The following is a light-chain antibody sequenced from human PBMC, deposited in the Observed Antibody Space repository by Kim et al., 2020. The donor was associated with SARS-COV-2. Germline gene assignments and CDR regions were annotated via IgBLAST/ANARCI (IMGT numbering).Light chain of an antibody. V-gene: IGKV1-39*01. Sequence: DIQMTQPPSSLSAAVGDRVTIACRARQSISNYLNWYQQKPGKAPNLLIYAASSLQGGVPSRFSGSGSGTDFTLTISSLQPGGCGAYYCLQRHTAPSLGFRGGAQVDI. CDR3: LQRHTAPSLG. CDR2: AAS. J-gene: IGKJ4*01. CDR1: QSISNY.